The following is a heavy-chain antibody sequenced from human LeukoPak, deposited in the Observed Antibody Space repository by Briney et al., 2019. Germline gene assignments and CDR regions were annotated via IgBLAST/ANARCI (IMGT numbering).Heavy chain of an antibody. V-gene: IGHV3-48*04. Sequence: GGSLRLSCAASGFTFSSYSMNWVRQAPGKGLQWVSYISGISSTVFYADSVKGRFTITRDNAKNSLYLQMNSLRAEDAAVYYCARALNGFDIWGPGTLVTVSS. CDR3: ARALNGFDI. J-gene: IGHJ3*02. CDR2: ISGISSTV. CDR1: GFTFSSYS.